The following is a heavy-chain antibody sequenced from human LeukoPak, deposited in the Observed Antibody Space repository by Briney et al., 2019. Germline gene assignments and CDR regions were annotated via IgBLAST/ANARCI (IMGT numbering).Heavy chain of an antibody. CDR1: GYTFPSYF. CDR2: INPTGGST. CDR3: ARTADRRFDY. D-gene: IGHD6-6*01. J-gene: IGHJ4*02. V-gene: IGHV1-46*01. Sequence: ASVKVSCKASGYTFPSYFMHWVRQAPGQGLEWMGIINPTGGSTTYAQKVQGRVTMTRDTSTSTVYMELSRMRSDDTAVYYCARTADRRFDYWGQGTLVTVSS.